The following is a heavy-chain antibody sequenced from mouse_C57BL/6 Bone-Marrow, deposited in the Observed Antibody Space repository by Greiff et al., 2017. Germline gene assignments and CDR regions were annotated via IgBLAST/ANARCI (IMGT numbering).Heavy chain of an antibody. V-gene: IGHV1-19*01. CDR1: GYTFTDYY. CDR3: ARWGLYYYGSSYFDY. J-gene: IGHJ2*01. Sequence: EVQLQQSGPVLVKPGASVTMSCKASGYTFTDYYMNWVKQSHGKRLEWIGVINPYNGGTSYNQKFKGKATLTVDKSSSTAYMELNSLTSEDSAVYYCARWGLYYYGSSYFDYWGQGTTLTVSS. D-gene: IGHD1-1*01. CDR2: INPYNGGT.